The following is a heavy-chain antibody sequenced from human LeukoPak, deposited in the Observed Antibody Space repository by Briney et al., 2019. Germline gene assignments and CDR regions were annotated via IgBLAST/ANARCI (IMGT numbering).Heavy chain of an antibody. CDR3: AILDDAFDI. J-gene: IGHJ3*02. CDR1: GYSFTSYW. CDR2: IDPGDSET. V-gene: IGHV5-51*01. Sequence: PGESLKISCKGSGYSFTSYWIGWVRQMPGKGLEWMRIIDPGDSETTYSPSFQGQVTISADKSISTAYLQWSSLKASDTALYYCAILDDAFDIWGQGTMVTVSS.